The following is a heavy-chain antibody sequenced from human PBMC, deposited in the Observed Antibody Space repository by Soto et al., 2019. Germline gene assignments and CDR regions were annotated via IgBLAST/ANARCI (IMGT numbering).Heavy chain of an antibody. CDR2: INHSGST. CDR1: GGSFSGYY. D-gene: IGHD1-1*01. Sequence: SETLSLTCAVYGGSFSGYYWSWIRQPPGKGLEWIGEINHSGSTNYNPSLKSRVTISVDTSKNQFSLKLSSVTAADTAVYYCARAPNTGTGDNYYYGMDVWGQGTTVTVSS. CDR3: ARAPNTGTGDNYYYGMDV. J-gene: IGHJ6*02. V-gene: IGHV4-34*01.